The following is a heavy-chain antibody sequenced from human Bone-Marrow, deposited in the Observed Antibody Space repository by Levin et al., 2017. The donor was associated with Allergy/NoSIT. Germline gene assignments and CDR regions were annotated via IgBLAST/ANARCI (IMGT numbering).Heavy chain of an antibody. V-gene: IGHV4-34*01. D-gene: IGHD6-19*01. CDR1: GGSFSGYY. J-gene: IGHJ4*02. CDR2: INHSGST. Sequence: SETLSLTCAVYGGSFSGYYWSWIRQPPGKGLEWIGEINHSGSTNYNPSLKSRVTISVDTSKNQFSLKLSSVTAADTAVYYCARGIAVAVFDYWGQGTLVTVSS. CDR3: ARGIAVAVFDY.